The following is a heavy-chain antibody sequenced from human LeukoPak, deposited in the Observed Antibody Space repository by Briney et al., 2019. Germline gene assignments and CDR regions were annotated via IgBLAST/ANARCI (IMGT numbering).Heavy chain of an antibody. CDR2: ISSSSLYI. D-gene: IGHD3-3*01. CDR1: GFTVSSNS. V-gene: IGHV3-21*01. CDR3: AKDLTYYADPSGY. J-gene: IGHJ4*02. Sequence: GGSLRLSRTVSGFTVSSNSMSWVRQAPGKGLEWVPSISSSSLYIYYGDSVEGRFTISRDNAKHSVYLQMNRLRAEDTAVYYCAKDLTYYADPSGYWGQGTLVTVS.